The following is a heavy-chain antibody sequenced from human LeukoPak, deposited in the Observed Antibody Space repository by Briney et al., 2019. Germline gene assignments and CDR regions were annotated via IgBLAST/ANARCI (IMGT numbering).Heavy chain of an antibody. CDR2: IYPSGST. CDR1: GGSISSGSYY. Sequence: SETLSLTCTVSGGSISSGSYYWSWIRQPAGKGLEWIGRIYPSGSTNYNPSLKSRVTISVDTSKNQFSLKLSSVTAADTAVYYCARVHYDFWSGFIPFDFWGQGTLVPVSS. D-gene: IGHD3-3*01. V-gene: IGHV4-61*02. CDR3: ARVHYDFWSGFIPFDF. J-gene: IGHJ4*02.